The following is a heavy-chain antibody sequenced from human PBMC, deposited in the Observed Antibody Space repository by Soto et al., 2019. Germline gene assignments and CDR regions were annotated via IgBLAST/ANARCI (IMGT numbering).Heavy chain of an antibody. CDR2: IYHSGST. CDR3: ASFSGTIYRSSSYDDY. J-gene: IGHJ4*02. D-gene: IGHD6-6*01. V-gene: IGHV4-4*02. Sequence: SETLSLTCAVSGGAISSSNWWSWVRQPPGKGLEWIGEIYHSGSTNYNPSLKSRVTISVDKSKNQFSLKLSAVTAADTAVYYRASFSGTIYRSSSYDDYWGQGTLVTVSS. CDR1: GGAISSSNW.